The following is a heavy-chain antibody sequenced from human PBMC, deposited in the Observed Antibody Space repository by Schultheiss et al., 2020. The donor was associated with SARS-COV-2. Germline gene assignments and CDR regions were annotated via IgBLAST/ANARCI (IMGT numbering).Heavy chain of an antibody. D-gene: IGHD6-13*01. V-gene: IGHV1-69*13. Sequence: SVKVSCKASGGTFSSYAISWVRQAPGQGLEWMGGIIPIFGTANYAQKFQGRVTITADESTSTAYMALSSLRSEDTVVYYCAREVAAAGTLLRVGDHYYYSSGKDVWGQG. J-gene: IGHJ6*02. CDR2: IIPIFGTA. CDR1: GGTFSSYA. CDR3: AREVAAAGTLLRVGDHYYYSSGKDV.